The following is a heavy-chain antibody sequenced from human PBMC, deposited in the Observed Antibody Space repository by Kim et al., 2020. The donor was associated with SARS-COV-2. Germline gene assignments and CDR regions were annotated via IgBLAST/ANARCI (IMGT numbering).Heavy chain of an antibody. Sequence: ASVKVSCKASGYTFTGYYMHWVRQAPGQGLEWMGRINPNSGGTNYAQKFQGRVTMTRDTSISTAYMELSRLRSDDTAVYYCAREDAALDTAGSSDPDYWGQGTLVTVSS. CDR2: INPNSGGT. J-gene: IGHJ4*02. CDR3: AREDAALDTAGSSDPDY. D-gene: IGHD5-18*01. V-gene: IGHV1-2*06. CDR1: GYTFTGYY.